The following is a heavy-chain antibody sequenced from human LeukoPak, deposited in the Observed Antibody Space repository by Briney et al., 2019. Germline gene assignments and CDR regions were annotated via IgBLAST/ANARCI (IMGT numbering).Heavy chain of an antibody. Sequence: ASVKVSCKASGGTFSSYAISWVRQAPGQGLEWMGWMNPNSGNTGYAQKFQGRVTITRNTSISTAYMELSSLRSEDTAVYYCARGGHDYGFDPWGQGTLVTVSS. CDR3: ARGGHDYGFDP. CDR2: MNPNSGNT. D-gene: IGHD4-17*01. CDR1: GGTFSSYA. V-gene: IGHV1-8*03. J-gene: IGHJ5*02.